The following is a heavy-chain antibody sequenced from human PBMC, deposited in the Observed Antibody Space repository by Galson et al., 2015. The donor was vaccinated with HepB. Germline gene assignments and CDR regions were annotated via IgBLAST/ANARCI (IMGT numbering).Heavy chain of an antibody. V-gene: IGHV5-51*01. CDR3: ARLLPYDSSGYDAFDI. CDR2: IYPGDSDT. Sequence: QSGAEVKKPGESLKISCKGSGYSFTSYWIGWVRQMPGKGLEWMGIIYPGDSDTRYSPSFQGQVTISADKSISTAYLQWSSLKASDTAMYYCARLLPYDSSGYDAFDIWGQGTMVTVSS. D-gene: IGHD3-22*01. CDR1: GYSFTSYW. J-gene: IGHJ3*02.